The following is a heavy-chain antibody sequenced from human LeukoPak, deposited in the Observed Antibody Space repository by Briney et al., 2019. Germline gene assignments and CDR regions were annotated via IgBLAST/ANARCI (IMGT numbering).Heavy chain of an antibody. V-gene: IGHV3-30*03. D-gene: IGHD5-18*01. CDR2: ISYDGSNK. CDR1: GFTFSTYG. Sequence: QTGGSLRLSCAASGFTFSTYGMHWVRQTPGKGLEWVAVISYDGSNKYYTDSVKGRFTISRDNSKNTLYLQMSNLRAEDTAVYHCARGSGYSYAFTGRERTKSRLDYWGPGTLVTVSS. CDR3: ARGSGYSYAFTGRERTKSRLDY. J-gene: IGHJ4*02.